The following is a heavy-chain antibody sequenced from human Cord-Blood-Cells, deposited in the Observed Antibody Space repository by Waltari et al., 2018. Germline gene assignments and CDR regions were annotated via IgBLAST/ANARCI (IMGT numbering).Heavy chain of an antibody. Sequence: EVQLVESGGGLVQPGGSLRLSCAASGFTVSSNYMSWVRQAPGRGLEWVSVIYSGGSTYYADAVKGRFTISRDNSKNTLYLQMNSLRAEDTAVYYCARGEYSSSHIQHWGQGTLVTVSS. J-gene: IGHJ1*01. CDR3: ARGEYSSSHIQH. CDR1: GFTVSSNY. V-gene: IGHV3-66*01. D-gene: IGHD6-6*01. CDR2: IYSGGST.